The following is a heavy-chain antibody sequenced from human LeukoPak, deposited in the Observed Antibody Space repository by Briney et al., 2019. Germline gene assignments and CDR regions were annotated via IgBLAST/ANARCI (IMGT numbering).Heavy chain of an antibody. CDR2: ISGSGGST. J-gene: IGHJ3*02. Sequence: PGGSLRLSCAASGFTFSSYAMSWVLQAPGKGLEWVSAISGSGGSTYYADSVKGRFTISRDNSKNTLYLQMNSLRAEDTAVYYCAKDRKGSVFYYDAFDIWGQGTMVTVSS. V-gene: IGHV3-23*01. CDR1: GFTFSSYA. CDR3: AKDRKGSVFYYDAFDI. D-gene: IGHD2-8*01.